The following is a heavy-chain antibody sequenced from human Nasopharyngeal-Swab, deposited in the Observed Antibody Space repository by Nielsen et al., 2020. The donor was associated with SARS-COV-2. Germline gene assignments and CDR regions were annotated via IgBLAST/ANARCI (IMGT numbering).Heavy chain of an antibody. CDR2: ITGTSDSI. Sequence: GGSLRLSCAASGFTFSPYTMTWVRQAPGKGLEWLSYITGTSDSIRYADSVKGRFTISRDNAKNSMFLQMNGLRVEDTAIYYCARGPYYWGQGALVTVSS. J-gene: IGHJ4*02. V-gene: IGHV3-48*04. CDR3: ARGPYY. CDR1: GFTFSPYT. D-gene: IGHD3-16*01.